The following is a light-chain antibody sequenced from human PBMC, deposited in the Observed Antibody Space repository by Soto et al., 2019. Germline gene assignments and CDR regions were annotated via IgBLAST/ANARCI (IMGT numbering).Light chain of an antibody. Sequence: QSVLTQPPSASATPGQRVTISCSGSTSNIEKFYVYWYQQLPGTAPKLLVYRDNQRPLGVPDRFSGSKSGTSASLAISGLGSDDEADYYCAAWDDSLRGVVFGGGTKLTVL. CDR2: RDN. CDR1: TSNIEKFY. V-gene: IGLV1-47*01. CDR3: AAWDDSLRGVV. J-gene: IGLJ2*01.